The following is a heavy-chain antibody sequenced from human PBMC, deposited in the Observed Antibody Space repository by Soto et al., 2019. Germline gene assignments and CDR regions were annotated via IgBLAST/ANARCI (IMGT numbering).Heavy chain of an antibody. CDR1: GFTFSSYG. CDR2: IWYDGSNK. D-gene: IGHD6-13*01. CDR3: AREGRSSSWYAFDI. J-gene: IGHJ3*02. Sequence: GGSLRLSCAASGFTFSSYGMHWVRQAPGKGLEWVAVIWYDGSNKYYADSVKGRFTISRDNSKNTLYLQMNSLRAEDTAVYYCAREGRSSSWYAFDIWGQGTMVTV. V-gene: IGHV3-33*01.